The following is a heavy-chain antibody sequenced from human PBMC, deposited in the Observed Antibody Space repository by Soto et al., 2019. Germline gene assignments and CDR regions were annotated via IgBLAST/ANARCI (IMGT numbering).Heavy chain of an antibody. Sequence: QVQLVQSGAEVKKPGASVKVSCKASGYTFTKYDINWVRQATGQGLEWMGWMNLNSGNRGYAQKFQGRVIMTSDTSISTAYMELSGPRSEDTAVYYCARANGDFDYWGQRTLVTVSS. J-gene: IGHJ4*02. V-gene: IGHV1-8*01. D-gene: IGHD4-17*01. CDR1: GYTFTKYD. CDR2: MNLNSGNR. CDR3: ARANGDFDY.